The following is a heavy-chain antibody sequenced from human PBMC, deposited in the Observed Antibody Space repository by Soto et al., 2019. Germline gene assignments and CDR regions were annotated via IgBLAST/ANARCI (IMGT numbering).Heavy chain of an antibody. D-gene: IGHD3-3*01. CDR3: ARAHRITIFGVVTPRGYYYGMDV. J-gene: IGHJ6*02. Sequence: GGSLRLSCAASGFTFSSYAMHWVRQAPGKGLEWVAVISYDGSNKYYADSVKGRFTISRDNSKNTLYLQMNSLRAEDTAVYYCARAHRITIFGVVTPRGYYYGMDVWGQGTTVTV. CDR2: ISYDGSNK. V-gene: IGHV3-30-3*01. CDR1: GFTFSSYA.